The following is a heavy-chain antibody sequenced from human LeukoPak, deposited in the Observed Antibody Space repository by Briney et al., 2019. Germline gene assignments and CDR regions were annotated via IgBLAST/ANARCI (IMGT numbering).Heavy chain of an antibody. J-gene: IGHJ4*02. Sequence: GGSLRLSCAASGFTFSSYAMSWVRQAQGKGLEGVSAISGSGGSKYYADSVKGGFTIYRDNAKKTLYMQMNSLRAEDTAVYYCAKRWHSSSYYDYWGQGTLVTVSS. CDR3: AKRWHSSSYYDY. CDR1: GFTFSSYA. CDR2: ISGSGGSK. V-gene: IGHV3-23*01. D-gene: IGHD6-6*01.